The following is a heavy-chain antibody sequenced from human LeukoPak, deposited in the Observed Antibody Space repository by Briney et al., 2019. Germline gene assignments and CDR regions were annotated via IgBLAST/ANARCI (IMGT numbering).Heavy chain of an antibody. CDR3: NTDSGDY. Sequence: GGSLTLSCAASQFIFNNSWLTWLRQAPGKGLEGIGCVRSKDTSGTTEYAGPVQGRFTNSRDEAKQTMYLQMTSLNAEYTAVYFCNTDSGDYWGQGTLVTVSS. D-gene: IGHD3-10*01. CDR2: VRSKDTSGTT. V-gene: IGHV3-15*08. J-gene: IGHJ4*02. CDR1: QFIFNNSW.